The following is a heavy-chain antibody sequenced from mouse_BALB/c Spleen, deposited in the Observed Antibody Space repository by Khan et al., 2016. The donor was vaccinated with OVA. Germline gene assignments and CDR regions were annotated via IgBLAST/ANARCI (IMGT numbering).Heavy chain of an antibody. D-gene: IGHD1-1*01. CDR2: INPHIGET. J-gene: IGHJ2*01. CDR1: GYSFTGYF. V-gene: IGHV1-20*02. CDR3: ARKNGSGFDY. Sequence: EVELVESGPELVKPGASVKISCKASGYSFTGYFMNWVMQSHGKSLEWIGRINPHIGETFYNQKFKGKATLTVDESSSTAHMELRSLASDDSVVYYCARKNGSGFDYWGQGTTLTVSS.